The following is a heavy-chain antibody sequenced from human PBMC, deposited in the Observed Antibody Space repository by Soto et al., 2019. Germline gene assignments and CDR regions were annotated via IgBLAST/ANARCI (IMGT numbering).Heavy chain of an antibody. Sequence: QVQLQQWGAGLLKPSETLSLTCAVYGGSFSGYYWTWIRQPPGKGLEWIGDIIHCGSTNYNPSLKSRCTISVDMSKNQFSLRLSSVTAADMAVYYCARRGRDRNDFWYFDLWGRGTLVTLSA. V-gene: IGHV4-34*12. J-gene: IGHJ2*01. CDR2: IIHCGST. CDR1: GGSFSGYY. D-gene: IGHD1-1*01. CDR3: ARRGRDRNDFWYFDL.